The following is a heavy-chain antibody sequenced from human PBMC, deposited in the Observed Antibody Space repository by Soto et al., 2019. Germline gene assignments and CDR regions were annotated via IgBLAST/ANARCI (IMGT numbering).Heavy chain of an antibody. Sequence: VASVKVSCKASGYTFTSYAMHWVRQAPGQRLEWMGWINAGNGNTKYSQKFQGRVTITRDTSASTAYMELSSLRSEDTAVYYCARRRFQYYYYGMDVWGQGTTVTVSS. V-gene: IGHV1-3*01. D-gene: IGHD2-21*01. CDR3: ARRRFQYYYYGMDV. CDR1: GYTFTSYA. J-gene: IGHJ6*02. CDR2: INAGNGNT.